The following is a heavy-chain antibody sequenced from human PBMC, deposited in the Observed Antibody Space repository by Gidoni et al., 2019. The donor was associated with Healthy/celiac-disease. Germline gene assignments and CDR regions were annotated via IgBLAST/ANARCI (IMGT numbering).Heavy chain of an antibody. CDR2: NSAYNGNT. CDR3: ASAITGGGRDDFDI. CDR1: GYTFTSYG. D-gene: IGHD1-20*01. Sequence: SCKASGYTFTSYGISWVRQAPGQGLEGMGWNSAYNGNTNYAQKLQGRVTMTTATSTSTAYMELRILRSDDTAVYYCASAITGGGRDDFDIWGQGTLVTVSS. V-gene: IGHV1-18*04. J-gene: IGHJ3*02.